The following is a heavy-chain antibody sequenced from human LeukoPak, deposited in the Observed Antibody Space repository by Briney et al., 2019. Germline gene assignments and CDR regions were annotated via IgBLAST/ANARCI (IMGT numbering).Heavy chain of an antibody. CDR1: GFTFSSYW. V-gene: IGHV3-7*01. CDR2: INQGGSEK. CDR3: ARVRDRAFDI. Sequence: GSLRLSCAASGFTFSSYWMNWVRQAPGKGREWVANINQGGSEKYYVDSVKGRITISRDNAKNSLYLQMNSLRAEDTAVYYCARVRDRAFDIWGQGTMVTVSS. J-gene: IGHJ3*02.